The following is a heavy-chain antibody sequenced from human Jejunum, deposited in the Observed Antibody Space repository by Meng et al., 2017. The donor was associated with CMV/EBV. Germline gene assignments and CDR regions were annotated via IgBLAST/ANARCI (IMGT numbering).Heavy chain of an antibody. CDR1: GFIFSDYY. CDR2: ISSSGSTI. J-gene: IGHJ4*02. D-gene: IGHD3-10*01. CDR3: ARQIRPIDY. V-gene: IGHV3-11*01. Sequence: RLSGAAAGFIFSDYYMNWIRQAPGKGLEWVSYISSSGSTIYYADSVKGRFTISRDNAKNSLYLQMNSLRADDAAVYYCARQIRPIDYWGQGTLVTVSS.